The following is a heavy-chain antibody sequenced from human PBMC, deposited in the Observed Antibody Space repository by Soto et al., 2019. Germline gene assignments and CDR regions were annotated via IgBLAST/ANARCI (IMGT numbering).Heavy chain of an antibody. CDR3: AKDFEEQQWLSYRYYYYYGMDV. CDR1: GFTFSSYA. Sequence: WGSLRLSCAASGFTFSSYAMSWVRQAPVKGLEWVSAISGSGGSTYYADSVKGRFTISRDNSKNTLYLQMNSLRAEDTAVYYCAKDFEEQQWLSYRYYYYYGMDVWGQGTTVTVSS. CDR2: ISGSGGST. D-gene: IGHD6-19*01. V-gene: IGHV3-23*01. J-gene: IGHJ6*02.